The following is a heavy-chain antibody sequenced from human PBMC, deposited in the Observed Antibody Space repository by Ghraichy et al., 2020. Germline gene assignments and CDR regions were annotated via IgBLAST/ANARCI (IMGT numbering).Heavy chain of an antibody. CDR3: ARVDTANRASDY. D-gene: IGHD5-18*01. V-gene: IGHV4-30-4*01. CDR1: GGSISSGDYY. Sequence: SETLSLTCTVSGGSISSGDYYWSWIRQPPGKGLEWIGYIYYSGSTNYNPSLKSRVTISVDTSKNQFSLKLSSVTAADTAVYYCARVDTANRASDYWGQGTLVTVSS. J-gene: IGHJ4*02. CDR2: IYYSGST.